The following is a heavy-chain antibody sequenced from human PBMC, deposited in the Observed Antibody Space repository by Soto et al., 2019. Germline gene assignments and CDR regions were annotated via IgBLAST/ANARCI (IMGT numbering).Heavy chain of an antibody. CDR3: ARGEALYGSGSPNWFDP. V-gene: IGHV1-46*03. CDR2: INPSGGST. J-gene: IGHJ5*02. Sequence: GASVKVSCKASGYTFTSYYMHWVRQAPGQGLEWMGIINPSGGSTSYAQKFQGRVTMTRDTSTSTVYMELSSLRSEDTAVYYCARGEALYGSGSPNWFDPWGQGTLVTVSS. CDR1: GYTFTSYY. D-gene: IGHD3-10*01.